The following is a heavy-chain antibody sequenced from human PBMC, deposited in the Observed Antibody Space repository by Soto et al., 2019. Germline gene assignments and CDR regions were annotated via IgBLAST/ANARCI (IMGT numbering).Heavy chain of an antibody. CDR1: GFTFSSYG. CDR2: IWYDGSNK. CDR3: ARQYCSGGSCYNTIDY. Sequence: QVQLVESGGGVVQPGRSLRLSCAASGFTFSSYGMHWVRQAPGKGLEWVAVIWYDGSNKYYADSVKGRFTISRDNSKNTLYLQMNSLRDEDTAVYYCARQYCSGGSCYNTIDYWGQGTLVTVSS. D-gene: IGHD2-15*01. J-gene: IGHJ4*02. V-gene: IGHV3-33*01.